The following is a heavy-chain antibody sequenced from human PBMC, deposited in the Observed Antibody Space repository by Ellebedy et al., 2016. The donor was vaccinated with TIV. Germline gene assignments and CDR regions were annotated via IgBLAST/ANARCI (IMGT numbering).Heavy chain of an antibody. CDR1: GFTFSSYA. V-gene: IGHV3-23*01. J-gene: IGHJ6*02. CDR3: AKDNVRQWFGEFHYYGMDV. Sequence: GESLKISCAASGFTFSSYAMSWVRQAPGKGLEWVSAISGSGGSTYYADSVKGRFTISRDNSKNTLYLQMNSLRAEDTAVYYCAKDNVRQWFGEFHYYGMDVWGQGTTVTVSS. CDR2: ISGSGGST. D-gene: IGHD3-10*01.